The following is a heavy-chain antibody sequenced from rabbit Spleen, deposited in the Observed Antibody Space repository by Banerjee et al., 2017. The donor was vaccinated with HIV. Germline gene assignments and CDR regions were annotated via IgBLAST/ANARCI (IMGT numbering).Heavy chain of an antibody. D-gene: IGHD5-1*01. Sequence: QEQLEESGGGLVKPEGSLKLTCTASGFDFTSNAMSWVRQAPGKGLEWIGWIYIGSGTTYYASWAKGRFTISKTSSTTVTLQMTSLTAADTATYFCTRVSYDGGVGDHFALWGPGTLVTVS. V-gene: IGHV1S45*01. CDR2: IYIGSGTT. J-gene: IGHJ4*01. CDR3: TRVSYDGGVGDHFAL. CDR1: GFDFTSNA.